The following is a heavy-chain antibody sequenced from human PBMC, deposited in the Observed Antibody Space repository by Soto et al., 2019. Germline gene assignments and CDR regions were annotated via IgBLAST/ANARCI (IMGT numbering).Heavy chain of an antibody. CDR1: GFTFNSHA. V-gene: IGHV3-30*03. J-gene: IGHJ4*02. CDR3: SRGPRSCSYTSCYTIDY. CDR2: ISYGGANN. Sequence: QVQLVESGGGVVQPGRSLRLTCAVSGFTFNSHAMHWVRQAPGKGLEWVAVISYGGANNYYADSVKGRFTISRDNSQNTLVLQMNSLRPEDPAVYYCSRGPRSCSYTSCYTIDYWGQGTLVTVSS. D-gene: IGHD2-2*02.